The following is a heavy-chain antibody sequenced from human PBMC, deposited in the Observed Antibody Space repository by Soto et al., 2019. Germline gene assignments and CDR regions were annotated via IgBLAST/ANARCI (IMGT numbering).Heavy chain of an antibody. CDR2: INAGNGNT. D-gene: IGHD5-18*01. Sequence: ASVKVSCKASGYTFTSYAMHWVRQAPGQRLEWMGWINAGNGNTKYSQKFQGRVTITRDTSASTAYMELSSLRSEETAVYYCARSYVDTAMVTDYYYYGMDVWGQGTTLIVSS. CDR1: GYTFTSYA. J-gene: IGHJ6*02. V-gene: IGHV1-3*01. CDR3: ARSYVDTAMVTDYYYYGMDV.